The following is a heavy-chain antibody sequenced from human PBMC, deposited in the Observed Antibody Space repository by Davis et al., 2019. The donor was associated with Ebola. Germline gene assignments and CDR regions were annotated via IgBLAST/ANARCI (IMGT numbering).Heavy chain of an antibody. V-gene: IGHV3-64*01. CDR3: ARDQYYDFWSGYYTGADY. CDR2: ISSNGGST. CDR1: GFTFSSYA. J-gene: IGHJ4*02. D-gene: IGHD3-3*01. Sequence: PGGSLRLSCAASGFTFSSYAMHWVRQAPGKGLEYVSAISSNGGSTYYANSVKGRFTISRDNSKNTLYLKMGSLRAEDMAVYYCARDQYYDFWSGYYTGADYWGQGTLVTVSS.